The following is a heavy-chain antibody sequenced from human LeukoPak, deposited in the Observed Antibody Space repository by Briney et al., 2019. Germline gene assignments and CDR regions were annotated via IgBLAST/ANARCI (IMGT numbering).Heavy chain of an antibody. D-gene: IGHD2-15*01. J-gene: IGHJ4*02. CDR1: GFTFSSYW. V-gene: IGHV3-7*01. Sequence: GGSLRLSCAASGFTFSSYWMSWVRQAPGKGLEWVANIKQDEIEKYFVDSVKGRFTLSRDNAKNSLYLQMNSLRAEDTAVYYCARGYCSGTSCYSGFYFDYWGQGALVTVSS. CDR3: ARGYCSGTSCYSGFYFDY. CDR2: IKQDEIEK.